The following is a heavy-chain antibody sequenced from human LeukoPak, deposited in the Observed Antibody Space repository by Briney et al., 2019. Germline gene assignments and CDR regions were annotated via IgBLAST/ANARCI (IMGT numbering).Heavy chain of an antibody. J-gene: IGHJ4*02. D-gene: IGHD6-19*01. CDR2: IGTAGDT. Sequence: GGSLRLSCAASGFTFSSYAMHWVRQATGKGLEWVSAIGTAGDTYYPDSVKGRFTISRENARNSLYLQMTSLRAGDTAVYYCVRVGGSSGWYSFDSWGQGTLVTVSS. CDR1: GFTFSSYA. V-gene: IGHV3-13*04. CDR3: VRVGGSSGWYSFDS.